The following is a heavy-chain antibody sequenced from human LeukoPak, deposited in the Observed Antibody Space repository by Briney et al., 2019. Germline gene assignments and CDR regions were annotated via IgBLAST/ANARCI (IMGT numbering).Heavy chain of an antibody. J-gene: IGHJ3*02. CDR2: ISSSSSYI. CDR3: ARAFGEFYLYAFDI. Sequence: PGGSLRLSCAASGFTFSSYSMNWVRQAPGKGLEWVSSISSSSSYIYYADSVKGRFTISRDNAKNSLYLQMNSLRAEDTAVYYCARAFGEFYLYAFDIWGQGTMVTVSS. D-gene: IGHD3-10*01. V-gene: IGHV3-21*01. CDR1: GFTFSSYS.